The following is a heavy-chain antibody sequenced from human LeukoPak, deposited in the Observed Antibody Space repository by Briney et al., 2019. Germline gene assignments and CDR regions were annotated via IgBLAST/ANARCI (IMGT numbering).Heavy chain of an antibody. V-gene: IGHV1-69*02. Sequence: SVKVSCKAPGGTFSSYTISWVRQAPGQGLEWMGRIIPILGIANYAQKFQGRVTITADKSTSTAYMELSSLRSEDTAVYYCARADTGTHYGYWGQGTLVTVSS. CDR2: IIPILGIA. CDR1: GGTFSSYT. CDR3: ARADTGTHYGY. J-gene: IGHJ4*02. D-gene: IGHD2-8*02.